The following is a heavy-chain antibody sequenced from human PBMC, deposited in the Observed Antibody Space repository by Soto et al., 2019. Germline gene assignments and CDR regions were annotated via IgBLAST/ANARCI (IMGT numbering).Heavy chain of an antibody. J-gene: IGHJ5*02. CDR1: GGSISSSSYY. V-gene: IGHV4-39*01. Sequence: QLQLQESGPGLVKPSEPLSLTCTVSGGSISSSSYYWGWIRQPPGKGLEWIGSIYYSGSTYYNPSLKSRVTISVDTSKNQSSLNLSSVTAADTAVYYCAGQVTGTTALFDPWGQGTLVTVSS. CDR3: AGQVTGTTALFDP. CDR2: IYYSGST. D-gene: IGHD1-20*01.